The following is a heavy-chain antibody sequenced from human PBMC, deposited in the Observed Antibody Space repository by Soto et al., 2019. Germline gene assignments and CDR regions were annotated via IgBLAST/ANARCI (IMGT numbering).Heavy chain of an antibody. CDR3: ARERCDDILTGHDAFDT. CDR2: IWYDGSNK. CDR1: GFTFSDFG. V-gene: IGHV3-33*01. Sequence: QVQLVESGGGVVQPGRSLRLSCAASGFTFSDFGMHWVRQAPGKGLEWVAVIWYDGSNKYFADSVKGRFTISRDNSKNTMYLQMNSLRAEDTAVYYCARERCDDILTGHDAFDTWGQGTMVIVSA. J-gene: IGHJ3*02. D-gene: IGHD3-9*01.